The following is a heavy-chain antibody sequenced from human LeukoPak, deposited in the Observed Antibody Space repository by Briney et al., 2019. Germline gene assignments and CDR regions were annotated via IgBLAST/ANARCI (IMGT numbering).Heavy chain of an antibody. J-gene: IGHJ4*02. CDR1: GFTFSDYY. D-gene: IGHD6-19*01. Sequence: PGGSLRLSCVASGFTFSDYYMSWIRQAPGKGLEWVSYIRSSGTTILYADSVKGRFTISRDNAKNSLYLQMNSLRAEDTAVYYCARDRGAVTDVFDYWGQGTLVTVSS. CDR3: ARDRGAVTDVFDY. V-gene: IGHV3-11*04. CDR2: IRSSGTTI.